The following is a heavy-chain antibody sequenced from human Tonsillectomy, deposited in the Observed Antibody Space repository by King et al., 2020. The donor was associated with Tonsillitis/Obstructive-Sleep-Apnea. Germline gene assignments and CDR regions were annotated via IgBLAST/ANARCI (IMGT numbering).Heavy chain of an antibody. J-gene: IGHJ5*02. V-gene: IGHV4-59*01. CDR2: IYYSGST. D-gene: IGHD6-6*01. CDR1: GGSISSYY. CDR3: ARGEQLDNWFDP. Sequence: QLQESGPGLVKPSETLSLTCTVSGGSISSYYWSWIRQPPGKGLEWIGYIYYSGSTNYNPSLKSRVTISVDTSKNQFSLKLSSVTAADTAVYYCARGEQLDNWFDPWGQGTLVTVSS.